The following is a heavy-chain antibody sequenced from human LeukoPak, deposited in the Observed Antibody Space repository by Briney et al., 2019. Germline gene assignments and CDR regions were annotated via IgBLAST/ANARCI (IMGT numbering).Heavy chain of an antibody. J-gene: IGHJ4*02. Sequence: GESLQISCKGSGYSFTTYWIGWVRQMPGKGLEWMAIIYPGDSETRYSPSFQGQVTISADKYISTASLQWSSLKASDTAMYYCARHSWIQLWSGGFDYWGQGTLVSVSS. V-gene: IGHV5-51*01. CDR2: IYPGDSET. CDR1: GYSFTTYW. D-gene: IGHD5-18*01. CDR3: ARHSWIQLWSGGFDY.